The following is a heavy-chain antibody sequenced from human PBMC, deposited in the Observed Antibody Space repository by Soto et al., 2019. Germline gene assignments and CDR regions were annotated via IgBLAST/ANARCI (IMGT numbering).Heavy chain of an antibody. CDR3: ARDDVVTTVTSYYYYGMDV. D-gene: IGHD4-17*01. V-gene: IGHV1-69*13. J-gene: IGHJ6*02. Sequence: RASVKVSCKASGGTFSSYAISWVRQAPGQGLEWMGGIIPIFGTANYAQKFQGRVTITADESTSTAYMELSSLRSEDTAVYYCARDDVVTTVTSYYYYGMDVWGQGTTVTVSS. CDR1: GGTFSSYA. CDR2: IIPIFGTA.